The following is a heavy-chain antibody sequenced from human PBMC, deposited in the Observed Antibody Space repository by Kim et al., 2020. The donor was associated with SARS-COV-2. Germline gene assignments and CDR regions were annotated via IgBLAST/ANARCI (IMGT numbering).Heavy chain of an antibody. CDR1: GGSISSGGYY. Sequence: SETLSLTCTVSGGSISSGGYYWSWIRQHPGKGLEWIWYIYYIGSTYYNPSLKSRVTISVDTSKNQFSLKLSSVTAADTAVYYCARARITMIVVDAFDIWGQGTMVTVSS. CDR3: ARARITMIVVDAFDI. D-gene: IGHD3-22*01. CDR2: IYYIGST. J-gene: IGHJ3*02. V-gene: IGHV4-31*03.